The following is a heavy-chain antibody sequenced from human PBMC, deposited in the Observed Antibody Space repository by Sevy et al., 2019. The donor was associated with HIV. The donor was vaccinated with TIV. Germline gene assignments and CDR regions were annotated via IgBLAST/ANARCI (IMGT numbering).Heavy chain of an antibody. V-gene: IGHV3-7*01. CDR2: IRQDGSEI. CDR1: GFNLENFW. CDR3: VRAIQSDGSF. J-gene: IGHJ4*02. D-gene: IGHD6-19*01. Sequence: GGSLRLSCVASGFNLENFWMNWVRQAPGKGLEWVANIRQDGSEIYYVASVKGRFTISRDNARNLVYFQMNSLRVEDTALYYCVRAIQSDGSFWGQGALVTVSS.